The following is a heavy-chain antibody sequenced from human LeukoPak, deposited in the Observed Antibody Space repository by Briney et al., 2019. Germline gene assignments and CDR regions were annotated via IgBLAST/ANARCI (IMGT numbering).Heavy chain of an antibody. D-gene: IGHD2-2*01. V-gene: IGHV1-46*01. CDR2: INPSGGST. CDR1: GYTFTSYY. Sequence: GASVKVSCKASGYTFTSYYMHWVRQAPGQGLEWMGIINPSGGSTSYAQKFQGRGTMTRDMSTSTVYMELSSLRSEDTAVYYCAREEFTAMPFDYWGQGTLVTVSS. CDR3: AREEFTAMPFDY. J-gene: IGHJ4*02.